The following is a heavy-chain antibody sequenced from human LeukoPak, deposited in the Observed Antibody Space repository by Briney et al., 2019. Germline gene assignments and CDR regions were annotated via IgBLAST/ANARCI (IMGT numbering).Heavy chain of an antibody. J-gene: IGHJ6*02. CDR1: GYTFTSYA. V-gene: IGHV1-3*01. D-gene: IGHD3-10*01. CDR3: ARDRAPLLLWFGVRLSMDV. CDR2: INAGNGNT. Sequence: ASVKVSCKASGYTFTSYAMHWVRQAPGQRLEWMGWINAGNGNTKYSQKFQGRVTITRDTSASTAYMELSSLRSEDTAVYYCARDRAPLLLWFGVRLSMDVWGQGTTVTVSS.